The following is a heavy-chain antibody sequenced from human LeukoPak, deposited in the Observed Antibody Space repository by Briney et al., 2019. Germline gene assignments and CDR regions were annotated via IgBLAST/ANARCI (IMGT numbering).Heavy chain of an antibody. Sequence: ASVKVSCKASGYTFTDYYIHWMWQASGQGLEWMGWINPKSGGTDDAQKFQGRVTMTKDTSISTVYMELRGLGAEDTALYYCAKVSKLGCSGGTCYSAFDYWGQGTLVTVSS. CDR3: AKVSKLGCSGGTCYSAFDY. J-gene: IGHJ4*02. CDR1: GYTFTDYY. D-gene: IGHD2-15*01. V-gene: IGHV1-2*02. CDR2: INPKSGGT.